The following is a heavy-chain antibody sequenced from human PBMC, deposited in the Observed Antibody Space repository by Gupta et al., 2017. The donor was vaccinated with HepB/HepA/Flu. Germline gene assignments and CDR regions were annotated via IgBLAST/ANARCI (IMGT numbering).Heavy chain of an antibody. Sequence: EVPLLESGGTLVQPGGSLRLSCAASGFTFTNYAMSWVRQAPGQGLQWFSSISGGGSTTFFAISVKGRFTISRDNSKNTLYLQMNSLRAEDTAVYYCAKYHFSGSYYDFDYWGQGTLVTVSS. V-gene: IGHV3-23*01. CDR1: GFTFTNYA. CDR3: AKYHFSGSYYDFDY. J-gene: IGHJ4*02. D-gene: IGHD3-10*01. CDR2: ISGGGSTT.